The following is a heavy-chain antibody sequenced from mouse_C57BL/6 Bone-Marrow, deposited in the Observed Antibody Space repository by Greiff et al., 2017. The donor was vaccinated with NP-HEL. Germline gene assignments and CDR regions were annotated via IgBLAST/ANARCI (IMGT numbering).Heavy chain of an antibody. CDR3: ARHGGSSPYYAMDY. CDR1: GFTFSDYY. Sequence: EVKLVESGGGLVQPGGSLKLSCAASGFTFSDYYMYWVRQTPEKRLEWVAYISNGGGSTYYPDTVKGRFTISRDNAKNTLYLQMSRLKSEDTAMYYCARHGGSSPYYAMDYWGQGTSVTVSS. J-gene: IGHJ4*01. V-gene: IGHV5-12*01. D-gene: IGHD1-1*01. CDR2: ISNGGGST.